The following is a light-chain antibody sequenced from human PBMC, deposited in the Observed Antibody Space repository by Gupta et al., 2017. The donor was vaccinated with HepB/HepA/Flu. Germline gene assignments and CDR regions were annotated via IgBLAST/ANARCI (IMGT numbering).Light chain of an antibody. CDR1: QSINYY. V-gene: IGKV3-11*01. J-gene: IGKJ2*01. CDR2: DAS. CDR3: QQHSKWPPYI. Sequence: ESVLTQSPATLSLSPGERATLSCRASQSINYYLAWYQQKPGQAPRLVIYDASRRATGIPARFSGSGSGTDFTLTISSLESEDFATYYCQQHSKWPPYIFGQGTKLQIK.